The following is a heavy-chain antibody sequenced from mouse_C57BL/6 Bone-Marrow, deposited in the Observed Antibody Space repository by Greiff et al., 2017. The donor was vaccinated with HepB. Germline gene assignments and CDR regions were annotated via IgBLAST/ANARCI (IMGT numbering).Heavy chain of an antibody. CDR1: GYSFTGYF. J-gene: IGHJ4*01. V-gene: IGHV1-20*01. D-gene: IGHD2-3*01. CDR2: INPYNGDT. Sequence: VQLQQSGPELVKPGDSVKISCKASGYSFTGYFMNWVMQSHGKSLEWIGRINPYNGDTFYNQKFKGKATLTVDKSSSTAHMELLSLTSEDSAVYYCARDGYYDAMDYWGQGTSVTVSS. CDR3: ARDGYYDAMDY.